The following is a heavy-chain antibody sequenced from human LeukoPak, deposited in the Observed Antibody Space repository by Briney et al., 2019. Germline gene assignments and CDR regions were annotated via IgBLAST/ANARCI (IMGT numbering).Heavy chain of an antibody. J-gene: IGHJ4*02. CDR1: GYTVTGYY. D-gene: IGHD1-26*01. V-gene: IGHV1-2*06. CDR3: ARLPKVGADY. CDR2: INPNSGGT. Sequence: ASVKVSFKASGYTVTGYYMHWVRKAPGQGLEWMGRINPNSGGTNYAQKFQGSVTMTSDTSISTAYMELSRLRSEDTAVYYCARLPKVGADYWGQGTLVTVSS.